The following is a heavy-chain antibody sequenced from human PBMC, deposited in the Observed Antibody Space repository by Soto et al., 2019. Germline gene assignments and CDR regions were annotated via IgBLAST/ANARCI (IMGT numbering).Heavy chain of an antibody. CDR1: GFTFNIFG. CDR3: AKGSTRWLESLLHY. J-gene: IGHJ4*02. CDR2: ISNDGTNK. D-gene: IGHD5-12*01. Sequence: GGSLRLSCAGSGFTFNIFGMHWVRQAPGKGLEWVALISNDGTNKYYADSVRGRFTISRDSSKNTVFLQMDSLRADDTAVYYCAKGSTRWLESLLHYWGQGTLVTVSS. V-gene: IGHV3-30*18.